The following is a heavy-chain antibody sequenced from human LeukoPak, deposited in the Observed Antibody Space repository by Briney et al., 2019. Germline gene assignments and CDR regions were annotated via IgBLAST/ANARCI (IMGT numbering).Heavy chain of an antibody. CDR3: ARVTIAAEPLNNFDY. CDR1: GYTFTGYY. D-gene: IGHD6-13*01. V-gene: IGHV1-2*02. J-gene: IGHJ4*02. CDR2: INPNSGGT. Sequence: ASVKVSCKASGYTFTGYYIHWVRQAPGQGLEWMGWINPNSGGTDYAQKFQGRVTMTRDTSISTAYMELSRLRSDDTAVYYCARVTIAAEPLNNFDYWGQGTLVTVSS.